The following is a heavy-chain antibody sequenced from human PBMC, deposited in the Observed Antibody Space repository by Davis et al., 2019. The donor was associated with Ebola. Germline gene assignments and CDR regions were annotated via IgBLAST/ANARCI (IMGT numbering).Heavy chain of an antibody. J-gene: IGHJ4*02. Sequence: AASVKVSCKASGYTFTSYGISWVRQAPGQGLEWMGGIIPIFGTANYAQKFQGRVTITADESTSTAYMELSSLRSEDTAVYYCARDSFYLSMENSSGWGQGTLVTVSS. V-gene: IGHV1-69*13. D-gene: IGHD2/OR15-2a*01. CDR3: ARDSFYLSMENSSG. CDR2: IIPIFGTA. CDR1: GYTFTSYG.